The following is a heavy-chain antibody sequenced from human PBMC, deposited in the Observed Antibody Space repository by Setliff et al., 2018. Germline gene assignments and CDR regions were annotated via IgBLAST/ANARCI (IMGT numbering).Heavy chain of an antibody. V-gene: IGHV4-39*07. CDR3: ARIMGIVGDNWFDP. CDR2: IYSSGTT. CDR1: GDSLTRSSSW. D-gene: IGHD1-26*01. J-gene: IGHJ5*02. Sequence: KTSETLSLTCSVFGDSLTRSSSWWGWIRQPAGKGLEWIGNIYSSGTTHYNPSLKSRVTMSVDTSKNQFSLKLSSVTAADTALYYCARIMGIVGDNWFDPWGQGTLVTVSS.